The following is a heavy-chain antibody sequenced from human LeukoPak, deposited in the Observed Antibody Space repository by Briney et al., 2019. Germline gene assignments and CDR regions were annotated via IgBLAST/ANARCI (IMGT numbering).Heavy chain of an antibody. D-gene: IGHD3-9*01. CDR3: AKGGDILTGYLDY. CDR1: GFTFSSYA. Sequence: PVGSLRLSCAASGFTFSSYAMSWVRQPPGKGLEWVSAISGSGGSTYYADSVKGRFTISRDNSKNTLYLQMNSLRAEDTAVYYCAKGGDILTGYLDYWGQGTLVTVSS. V-gene: IGHV3-23*01. J-gene: IGHJ4*02. CDR2: ISGSGGST.